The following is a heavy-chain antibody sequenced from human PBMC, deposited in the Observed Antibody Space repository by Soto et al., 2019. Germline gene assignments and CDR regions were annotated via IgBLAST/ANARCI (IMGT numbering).Heavy chain of an antibody. D-gene: IGHD1-26*01. CDR1: GGTFSSYT. CDR2: IIPILGIA. V-gene: IGHV1-69*04. CDR3: ARDEPSGSPGAYYYGMDV. J-gene: IGHJ6*02. Sequence: GASVKVSCKASGGTFSSYTISWVRQAPGQGLEWMGRIIPILGIANYAQKFQGRVTITADKSTSTAYMELSSLRSEDTAVYYCARDEPSGSPGAYYYGMDVWGQGTTVTVSS.